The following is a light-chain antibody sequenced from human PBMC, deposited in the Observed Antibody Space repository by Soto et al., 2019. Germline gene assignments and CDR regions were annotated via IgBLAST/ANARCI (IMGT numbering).Light chain of an antibody. J-gene: IGKJ1*01. CDR3: LQTYSDPT. CDR1: RNIDTY. CDR2: ASS. Sequence: DIQMTQSPSSLSASVGDSVTITCRASRNIDTYLSRYQQNLGKAPNLLIYASSSLQTGVPSRFSGSGSGTEFTLTITSLQPEDFATYYCLQTYSDPTFGQGTKVEIK. V-gene: IGKV1-39*01.